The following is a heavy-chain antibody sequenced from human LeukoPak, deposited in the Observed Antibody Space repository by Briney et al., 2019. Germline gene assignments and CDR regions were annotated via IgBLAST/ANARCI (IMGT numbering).Heavy chain of an antibody. CDR2: INPNSGGT. D-gene: IGHD2-15*01. Sequence: GASVKVSCKASGYTFTGYYMHWVRQAPGQGLEWMGWINPNSGGTNYAQKSQGRVTMTRDTSISTAYMELSRLRSDDTAVYYCARDNIVVVVAATRRDGDYWGQGTLVTVSS. CDR3: ARDNIVVVVAATRRDGDY. CDR1: GYTFTGYY. J-gene: IGHJ4*02. V-gene: IGHV1-2*02.